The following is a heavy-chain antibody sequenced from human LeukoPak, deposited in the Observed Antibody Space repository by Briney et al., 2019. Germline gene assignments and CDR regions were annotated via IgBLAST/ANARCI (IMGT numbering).Heavy chain of an antibody. CDR1: GGSISSYY. CDR2: IYYSGST. CDR3: AGLLMVRGVKVAMDV. D-gene: IGHD3-10*01. Sequence: SETLSLTCTVSGGSISSYYWSWIRQPPGKGLEWIGYIYYSGSTYYIPSLSSRLTISIDTSKSQFSLRLSSVTAADTAVYYCAGLLMVRGVKVAMDVWGQGTTVTVSS. J-gene: IGHJ6*02. V-gene: IGHV4-59*06.